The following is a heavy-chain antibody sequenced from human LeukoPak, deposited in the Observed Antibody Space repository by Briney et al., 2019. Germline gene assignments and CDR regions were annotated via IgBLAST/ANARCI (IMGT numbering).Heavy chain of an antibody. CDR3: ARTITMVRGAIITYAFDI. CDR1: GGSISSYY. J-gene: IGHJ3*02. CDR2: IYYSGST. V-gene: IGHV4-59*01. Sequence: SETLSLTCTVSGGSISSYYWSWIRQPPGKGLEWIGYIYYSGSTNYNPSLKSRVTISVDTSKNQFSLKLSSVTAADTAVYYCARTITMVRGAIITYAFDIWGQGTMVTVSS. D-gene: IGHD3-10*01.